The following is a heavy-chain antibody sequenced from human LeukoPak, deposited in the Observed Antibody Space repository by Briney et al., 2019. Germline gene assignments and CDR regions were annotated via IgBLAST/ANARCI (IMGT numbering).Heavy chain of an antibody. J-gene: IGHJ4*02. D-gene: IGHD3-9*01. CDR3: ARTYYDILTGYNPYFDY. CDR2: INQDGSEK. V-gene: IGHV3-7*01. Sequence: GGSLRFSCVDSGVTFSNYWMNWVRQAPGKGLEWVANINQDGSEKYYVDSVKGRFTISRDNAKNFLYLQMNSLRAEDTAVYYCARTYYDILTGYNPYFDYWGQGILVTVSS. CDR1: GVTFSNYW.